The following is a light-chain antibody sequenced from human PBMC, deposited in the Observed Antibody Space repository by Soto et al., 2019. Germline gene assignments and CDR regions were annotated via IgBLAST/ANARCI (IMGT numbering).Light chain of an antibody. J-gene: IGKJ1*01. V-gene: IGKV3-20*01. CDR3: QQYGSSPPWT. CDR2: GAS. Sequence: EIVVPQSPGTLSLSPGERATLSCRASQSVSSSFLAWYQQKPGQAPRLLIYGASSRANGIPDRFSGSGSGTGFTLTISSLEPEDFAVYYCQQYGSSPPWTFGQGTKVEIK. CDR1: QSVSSSF.